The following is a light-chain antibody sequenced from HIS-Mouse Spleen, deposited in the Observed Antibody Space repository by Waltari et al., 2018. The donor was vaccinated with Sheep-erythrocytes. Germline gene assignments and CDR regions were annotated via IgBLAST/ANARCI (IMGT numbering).Light chain of an antibody. CDR1: KLGDKY. Sequence: SYELTQPPSVSVSPGQTASITCSGDKLGDKYACWYQQKPGQAPVLVIYQDSTRPPGIPGRFSGSNSGNTATLTISGTQAMDEADYYCQAWDSSTAWVFGGGTKLTVL. J-gene: IGLJ3*02. V-gene: IGLV3-1*01. CDR2: QDS. CDR3: QAWDSSTAWV.